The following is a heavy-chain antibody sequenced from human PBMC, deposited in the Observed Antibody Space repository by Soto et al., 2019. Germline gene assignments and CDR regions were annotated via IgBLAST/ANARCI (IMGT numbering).Heavy chain of an antibody. CDR2: ISSSSSYI. J-gene: IGHJ4*02. D-gene: IGHD1-7*01. V-gene: IGHV3-21*01. CDR3: ARDLPARLGNWNYLGYSLDY. CDR1: GFTFSSYS. Sequence: EVQLVESGGGLVKPGGSLRLSCAASGFTFSSYSMNWVRQAPGKGLEWVSSISSSSSYIYYADSVKGRFTISRDNAKNSLYLQMNSLRAEDTAVYYCARDLPARLGNWNYLGYSLDYWGQGTLVTVSS.